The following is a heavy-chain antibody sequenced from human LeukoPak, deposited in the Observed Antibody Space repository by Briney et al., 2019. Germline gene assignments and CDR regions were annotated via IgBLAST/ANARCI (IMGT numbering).Heavy chain of an antibody. Sequence: GGSLRLSCAASGFTFSSYSMNWVRQAPGKGLEWVSSISSSSSYIYYADSVKGRFTISRDNAKNSLYLQMNSLRAEDTAVYYCAKDLYGDYVSYFDYWGQGTLVTVSS. J-gene: IGHJ4*02. D-gene: IGHD4-17*01. CDR2: ISSSSSYI. CDR3: AKDLYGDYVSYFDY. V-gene: IGHV3-21*01. CDR1: GFTFSSYS.